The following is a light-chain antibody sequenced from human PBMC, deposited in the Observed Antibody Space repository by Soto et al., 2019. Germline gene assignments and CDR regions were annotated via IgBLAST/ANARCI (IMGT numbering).Light chain of an antibody. V-gene: IGLV1-47*02. CDR1: SSNIGSNY. CDR2: NNN. CDR3: ATCDPGLRGYV. J-gene: IGLJ1*01. Sequence: QSLLTQPPSASGTPGQGDIISCSGSSSNIGSNYVYWHQHLPGTAPKLLIFNNNQRPSGVPDRFSASKSGTSASLAIRGLRSEDEGDYDCATCDPGLRGYVFGYGTKVTVL.